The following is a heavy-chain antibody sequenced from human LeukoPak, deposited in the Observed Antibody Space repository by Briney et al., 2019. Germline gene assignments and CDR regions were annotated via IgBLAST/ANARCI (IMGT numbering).Heavy chain of an antibody. CDR2: INTDGSST. Sequence: GALRLSCAASGFTFSSYWMHWVRQAPGKGLVWVSRINTDGSSTSYADSVKDRFTISRDNAKNTLYLQMNSLRAEDTAVYYCARGGVMVSATSDYWGQGTLVTVSS. V-gene: IGHV3-74*01. CDR1: GFTFSSYW. J-gene: IGHJ4*02. D-gene: IGHD2-15*01. CDR3: ARGGVMVSATSDY.